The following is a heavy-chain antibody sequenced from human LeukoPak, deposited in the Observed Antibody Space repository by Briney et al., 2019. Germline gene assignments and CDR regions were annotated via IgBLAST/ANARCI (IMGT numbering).Heavy chain of an antibody. Sequence: PGGSLRLSCAASGFTFSSYGMHWVRQAPGKGLEWVAVISYDGSNLDYADSVKGRFTTSRDNSKNTLYLQMNSLRAEDTAVYYCARMLFGYDSSGRPGPMKDWGQGTLVTVSS. CDR1: GFTFSSYG. CDR3: ARMLFGYDSSGRPGPMKD. D-gene: IGHD3-22*01. V-gene: IGHV3-30*14. J-gene: IGHJ4*02. CDR2: ISYDGSNL.